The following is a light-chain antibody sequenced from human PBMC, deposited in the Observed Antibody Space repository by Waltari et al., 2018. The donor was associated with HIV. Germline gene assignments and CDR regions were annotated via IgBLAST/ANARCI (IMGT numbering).Light chain of an antibody. J-gene: IGKJ1*01. CDR3: EQYYGTPRT. Sequence: DIVMTHSPDSLAASLGERATINCKSSKSILYNSNNKNYLAWYQQKPGQPPKVLIYWASCREFGVPARFSGSGSGTDFTLTISSLQPEDVALYCCEQYYGTPRTFEQGTKVEIK. V-gene: IGKV4-1*01. CDR2: WAS. CDR1: KSILYNSNNKNY.